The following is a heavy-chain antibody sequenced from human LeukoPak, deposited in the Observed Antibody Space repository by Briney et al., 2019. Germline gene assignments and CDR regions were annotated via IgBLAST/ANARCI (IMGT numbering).Heavy chain of an antibody. CDR2: ISGSGGNT. D-gene: IGHD6-13*01. Sequence: GGSLRLFCAASGFTFSSYAMSWVRQAPGKGLEWVSAISGSGGNTYYADSVKGRFTISRDNSKNTLFLQMNSLRAEDTAVYYCAKSGSSWHYMDVWGKGTTVTFSS. V-gene: IGHV3-23*01. J-gene: IGHJ6*03. CDR1: GFTFSSYA. CDR3: AKSGSSWHYMDV.